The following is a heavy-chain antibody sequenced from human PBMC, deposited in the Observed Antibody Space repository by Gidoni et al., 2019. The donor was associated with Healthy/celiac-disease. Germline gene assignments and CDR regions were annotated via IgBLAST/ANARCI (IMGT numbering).Heavy chain of an antibody. CDR1: GGSISSGSYY. V-gene: IGHV4-61*02. Sequence: QVQLQESGPGLVKPSKTLSLTCTVSGGSISSGSYYWSWIRQAAGKGLEWIGLIYTSGSTNYNPALKSRVTMSVDTSKNQFSLKLISVTAADTAVYYCARAPGSGSYGDYWGQGTLVTVSS. D-gene: IGHD1-26*01. CDR2: IYTSGST. CDR3: ARAPGSGSYGDY. J-gene: IGHJ4*02.